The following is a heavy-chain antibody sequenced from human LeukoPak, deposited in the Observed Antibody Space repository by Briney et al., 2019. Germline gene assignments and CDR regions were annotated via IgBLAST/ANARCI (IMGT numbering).Heavy chain of an antibody. CDR1: GFNFSGSA. CDR2: ISSSGTTI. V-gene: IGHV3-48*04. CDR3: ARGYYDYVWGSYPLGDY. Sequence: PGGSLRLSCAASGFNFSGSAIHWVRQASGKGLEWVSYISSSGTTIYYADSVKGRFTISRDNAKNSLYLQMNSLRAEDTAVYYCARGYYDYVWGSYPLGDYWGQGTLVTVSS. D-gene: IGHD3-16*02. J-gene: IGHJ4*02.